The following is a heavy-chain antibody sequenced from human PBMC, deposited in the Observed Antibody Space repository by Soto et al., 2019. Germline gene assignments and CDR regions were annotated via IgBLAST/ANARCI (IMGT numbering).Heavy chain of an antibody. Sequence: SGPTLVKPTQTLTLTCTFSGFSLSTSGVGVGWIRQPPGKALEWLALIYWDDDKLYNPSLKSRLTITKDTSKNQVVLTMTNMDPVDTATYYCAHRPVVGTTIYWGQGTLVTAPQ. D-gene: IGHD1-26*01. CDR3: AHRPVVGTTIY. J-gene: IGHJ4*02. CDR1: GFSLSTSGVG. V-gene: IGHV2-5*02. CDR2: IYWDDDK.